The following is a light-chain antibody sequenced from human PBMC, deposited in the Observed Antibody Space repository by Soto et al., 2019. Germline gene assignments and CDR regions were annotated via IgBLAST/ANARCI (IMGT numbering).Light chain of an antibody. CDR1: SSDVGSYNL. Sequence: QSALTQPASVSGPPGQSITISCTGTSSDVGSYNLVSWYQQHPGKAPKLMIYEVRKRPSGVSNRFSGSKSGNTASLTISGLQAEDEADYYCCSFAGSSTLVFGTGTKVTVL. CDR3: CSFAGSSTLV. J-gene: IGLJ1*01. CDR2: EVR. V-gene: IGLV2-23*02.